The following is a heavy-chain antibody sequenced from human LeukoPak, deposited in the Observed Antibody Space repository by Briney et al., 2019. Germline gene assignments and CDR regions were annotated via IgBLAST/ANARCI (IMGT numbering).Heavy chain of an antibody. J-gene: IGHJ4*02. Sequence: EASVKXSCKTSGYTFTVHFIHWVRQAPXQGLEWMGWSNPNSGDTNYAQKFQGRVTMTRDTSISTAYMELSRVTSEDTAVYYCAREYSRYSGTYYNYWGQGTLVTVSS. CDR2: SNPNSGDT. V-gene: IGHV1-2*02. D-gene: IGHD1-26*01. CDR3: AREYSRYSGTYYNY. CDR1: GYTFTVHF.